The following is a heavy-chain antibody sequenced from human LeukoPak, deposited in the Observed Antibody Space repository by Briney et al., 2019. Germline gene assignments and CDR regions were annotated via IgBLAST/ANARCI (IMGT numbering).Heavy chain of an antibody. V-gene: IGHV3-21*01. CDR2: ISSGSTYK. CDR1: GFTFSDYS. D-gene: IGHD6-19*01. CDR3: TRGPTLIGVAGTWPLDY. J-gene: IGHJ4*02. Sequence: PGGSLRLSCAASGFTFSDYSMLWVRQAPGKGLEWVSSISSGSTYKYSADSVKGRFTISRDNAKNSLFLQMNSLRAEDSAVYYCTRGPTLIGVAGTWPLDYWGQGTLVTVSS.